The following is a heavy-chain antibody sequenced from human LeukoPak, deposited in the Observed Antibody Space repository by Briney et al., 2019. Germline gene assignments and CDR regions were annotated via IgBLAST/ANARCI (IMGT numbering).Heavy chain of an antibody. CDR3: ARYNSFGYCSGGSCWNNWFDP. Sequence: GGSLRLSCAASGFTFSSYSMNWVRQAPGKGLEWVSSISSSSSYIYYADSVKGRFTISRDNAKNSLYLQMNSLRAEDTAVYYCARYNSFGYCSGGSCWNNWFDPWGQGTLVTVSS. CDR2: ISSSSSYI. D-gene: IGHD2-15*01. CDR1: GFTFSSYS. V-gene: IGHV3-21*01. J-gene: IGHJ5*02.